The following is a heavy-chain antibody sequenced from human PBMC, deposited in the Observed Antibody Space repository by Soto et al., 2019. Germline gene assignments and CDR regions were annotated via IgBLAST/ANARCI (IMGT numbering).Heavy chain of an antibody. Sequence: GGSLRLSCEASGFTFSSYAMHRVRQAPGKGLEWVSTISRGGDTTYYADSVQGRFTISRDNSKNTVLLQMNSLRAEDAAIYYCGAGHIKGSKEPVSGGQGALLTVFS. J-gene: IGHJ4*03. CDR3: GAGHIKGSKEPVS. V-gene: IGHV3-23*01. CDR2: ISRGGDTT. D-gene: IGHD1-26*01. CDR1: GFTFSSYA.